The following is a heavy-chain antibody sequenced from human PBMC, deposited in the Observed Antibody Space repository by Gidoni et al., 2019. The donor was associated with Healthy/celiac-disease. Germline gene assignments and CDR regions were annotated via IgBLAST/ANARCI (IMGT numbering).Heavy chain of an antibody. Sequence: EVQLVEYGGGLVKPGGSLRLSCAASGFTFSTAWMSWVRQAPGKGLEWVGRIKSKTDGGTTDYAAPVKGRFTISRDDSKNTLYLQMNSLKTEDTAVYYCTTGKYYYDSSGYETFDYWGQGTLVTVSS. CDR1: GFTFSTAW. V-gene: IGHV3-15*01. CDR2: IKSKTDGGTT. J-gene: IGHJ4*02. D-gene: IGHD3-22*01. CDR3: TTGKYYYDSSGYETFDY.